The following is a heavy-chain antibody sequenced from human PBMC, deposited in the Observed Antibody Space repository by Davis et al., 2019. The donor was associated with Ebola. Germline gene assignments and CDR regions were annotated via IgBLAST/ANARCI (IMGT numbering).Heavy chain of an antibody. CDR2: ISYDGSNK. CDR1: GFTFSSYA. Sequence: GESLKISCAASGFTFSSYAMHWVRQAPGKGLEWVAVISYDGSNKYYADSVKGRFTISRDNSKNTLYLQMNSLGAEDTAVYYCAKVHNWNQNLYYYYGMDVWGQGTTVTVSS. D-gene: IGHD1-1*01. CDR3: AKVHNWNQNLYYYYGMDV. V-gene: IGHV3-30-3*01. J-gene: IGHJ6*02.